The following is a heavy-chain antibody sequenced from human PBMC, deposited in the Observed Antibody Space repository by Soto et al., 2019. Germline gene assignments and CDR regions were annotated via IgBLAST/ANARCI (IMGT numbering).Heavy chain of an antibody. J-gene: IGHJ6*02. D-gene: IGHD3-3*01. V-gene: IGHV1-69*01. CDR3: ARGSITIFGVVIIQDYYYYYGMDV. Sequence: QVQLVQSGAEVKKPGSSVKVSCKASGGTFSSYAISWVRQAPGQGLEWMGGIIPIFVTANYAQKFQGRVTITADESTSTAYMELSSLRSEDTAVYYCARGSITIFGVVIIQDYYYYYGMDVWGQGTTVTVSS. CDR2: IIPIFVTA. CDR1: GGTFSSYA.